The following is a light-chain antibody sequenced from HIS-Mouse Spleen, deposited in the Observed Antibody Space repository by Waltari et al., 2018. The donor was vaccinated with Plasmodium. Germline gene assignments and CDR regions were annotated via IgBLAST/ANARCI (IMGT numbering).Light chain of an antibody. Sequence: SYALTPPPSVSVSPGQPARITCSGDALPQKYAYSYQQKSGQAPGLVIYEDSKRPSGIPERISGSSSGTMATLTISGAQVEDEADYYCYSTDSSGNHRVFGGGTKLAVL. V-gene: IGLV3-10*01. J-gene: IGLJ3*02. CDR2: EDS. CDR1: ALPQKY. CDR3: YSTDSSGNHRV.